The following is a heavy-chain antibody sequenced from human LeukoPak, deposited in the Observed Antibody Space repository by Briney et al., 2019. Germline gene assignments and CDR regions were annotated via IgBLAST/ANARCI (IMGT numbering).Heavy chain of an antibody. J-gene: IGHJ6*02. CDR1: GYSFTSYW. V-gene: IGHV5-51*01. D-gene: IGHD3-10*01. CDR3: ARLGSVDYGSGIPYGMDV. CDR2: IYPGDSDT. Sequence: GESLKISCKGSGYSFTSYWIGWVRQMPGKGLEWMGIIYPGDSDTRYSPSFQGQVTISAEKSISTAYLQWSSLKASDTAMYYCARLGSVDYGSGIPYGMDVWGQGTTVTVSS.